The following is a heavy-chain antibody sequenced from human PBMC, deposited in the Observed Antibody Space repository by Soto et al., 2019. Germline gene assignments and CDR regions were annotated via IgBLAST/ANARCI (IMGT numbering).Heavy chain of an antibody. D-gene: IGHD3-10*01. CDR1: GFTLTTYT. CDR2: ITSSIGHI. CDR3: VRERGLSSFYGMDV. V-gene: IGHV3-21*01. J-gene: IGHJ6*02. Sequence: GGSLRLSCEASGFTLTTYTMNWVRQASGKGLEWVSSITSSIGHIYYADSVKGRFTISRDNARNSLYLQMNSLRAEDTAVYYCVRERGLSSFYGMDVWGQGTTVTVSS.